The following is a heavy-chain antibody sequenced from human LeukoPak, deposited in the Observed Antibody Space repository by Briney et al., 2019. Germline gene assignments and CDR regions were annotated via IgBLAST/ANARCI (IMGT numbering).Heavy chain of an antibody. CDR3: ARVGITMVRGVIITGFYYGMDV. CDR1: GGSISSYY. V-gene: IGHV4-59*01. CDR2: IYYSGST. J-gene: IGHJ6*02. D-gene: IGHD3-10*01. Sequence: PSETLSLTCTVSGGSISSYYWSWIRQPPGKGLEWIGYIYYSGSTNYNPSLKSRVTISVDTSKNQFSLKLSSVTAADTAVYYCARVGITMVRGVIITGFYYGMDVWGQGTTVTVSS.